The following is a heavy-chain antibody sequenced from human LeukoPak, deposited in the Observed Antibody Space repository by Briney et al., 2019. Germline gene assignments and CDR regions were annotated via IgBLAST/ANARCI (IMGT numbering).Heavy chain of an antibody. Sequence: PGRSLRLSCAASGFTFSSYGMHWVRQAPGKGLEWVAVISYDGSNKYYADSVKGRFTISRDNSKNTLYLQMNSLRAEDTAVYYCAKGKAAAGPWGQGTLVTVSS. CDR1: GFTFSSYG. J-gene: IGHJ5*02. D-gene: IGHD6-13*01. CDR2: ISYDGSNK. CDR3: AKGKAAAGP. V-gene: IGHV3-30*18.